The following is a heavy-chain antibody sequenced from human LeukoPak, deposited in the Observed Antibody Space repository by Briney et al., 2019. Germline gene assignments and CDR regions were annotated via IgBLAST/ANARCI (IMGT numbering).Heavy chain of an antibody. D-gene: IGHD2-15*01. V-gene: IGHV3-30*03. CDR2: VSFGGTNK. CDR1: GFTFSNSG. J-gene: IGHJ4*02. Sequence: GGSLRLSCAASGFTFSNSGMHWVRQAPGKGLEWVAVVSFGGTNKYYAGSVKGRFTISRDNSKNTLYLQMNSLRAEDTAVYYCATRYQSLWYFDYWGQGTLVTVSS. CDR3: ATRYQSLWYFDY.